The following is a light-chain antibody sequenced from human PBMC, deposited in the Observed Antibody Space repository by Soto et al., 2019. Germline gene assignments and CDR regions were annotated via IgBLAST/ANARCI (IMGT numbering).Light chain of an antibody. CDR1: QSLSNN. CDR3: QQYNNWPPIT. CDR2: YAS. V-gene: IGKV3-15*01. J-gene: IGKJ5*01. Sequence: EVMMTQSPATLSVSPGDTATLSCRVSQSLSNNLAWYQQKPGQAPRLLIYYASTRATDVPARFSGSGSGTEFTLTISSLQSEDFALYYCQQYNNWPPITFGQGTRLEIK.